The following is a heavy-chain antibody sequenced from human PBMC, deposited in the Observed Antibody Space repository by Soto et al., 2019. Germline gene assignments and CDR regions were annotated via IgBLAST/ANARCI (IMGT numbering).Heavy chain of an antibody. J-gene: IGHJ4*02. CDR1: GFTFSSYG. Sequence: QVQLVESGGGVVQPGRSLRLSCAASGFTFSSYGMHWVRQAPGKGLEWVAVISYDGSNKYYADSVKGRFTISRDNSKITLYLEMISLRAEDTAVYYCAKGTSDGYSLTHVLAYWGQGTLVTVSS. CDR3: AKGTSDGYSLTHVLAY. D-gene: IGHD6-13*01. V-gene: IGHV3-30*18. CDR2: ISYDGSNK.